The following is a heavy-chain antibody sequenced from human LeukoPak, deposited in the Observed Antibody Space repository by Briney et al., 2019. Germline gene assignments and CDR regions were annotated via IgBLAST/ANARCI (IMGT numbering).Heavy chain of an antibody. J-gene: IGHJ4*02. CDR2: IRYDGNNK. V-gene: IGHV3-30*02. CDR3: AKDRWGAVASFDY. Sequence: GGSLRLSCAASGFPFSDYVMHWVRQAPGKGLEWVAVIRYDGNNKYYADSVKGRFTISRDNSKNMLYLQMNSLGAEDTAVYYCAKDRWGAVASFDYWGQGTLVTVSS. CDR1: GFPFSDYV. D-gene: IGHD6-19*01.